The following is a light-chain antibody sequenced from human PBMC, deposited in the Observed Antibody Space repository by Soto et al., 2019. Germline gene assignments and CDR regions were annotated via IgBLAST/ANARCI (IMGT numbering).Light chain of an antibody. Sequence: DVVMTQSPLSLPVTLGQPASISCRSSQSLVYIDGNTYLHWFQQRPGQTPRRLIYRVSNRDSGVPDRFSGSGSGTDCTLKITRVEADDVGVYYCMQGTHWPLTFGQGTKVEIK. V-gene: IGKV2-30*01. J-gene: IGKJ1*01. CDR3: MQGTHWPLT. CDR1: QSLVYIDGNTY. CDR2: RVS.